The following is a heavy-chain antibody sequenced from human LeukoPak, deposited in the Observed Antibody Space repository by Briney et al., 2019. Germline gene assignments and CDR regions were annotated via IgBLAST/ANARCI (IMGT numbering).Heavy chain of an antibody. CDR2: IIPIFGIA. CDR1: GGTFSSYA. J-gene: IGHJ5*02. Sequence: RASVKVSCTASGGTFSSYAISWVRQAPGQGLEWMGRIIPIFGIANYAQKFQGRVTITADKSTSTAHMELSSLRSEDTAVYYCAREATGYCSSTSCSRGFDPWGQGTLVTVSS. CDR3: AREATGYCSSTSCSRGFDP. V-gene: IGHV1-69*04. D-gene: IGHD2-2*01.